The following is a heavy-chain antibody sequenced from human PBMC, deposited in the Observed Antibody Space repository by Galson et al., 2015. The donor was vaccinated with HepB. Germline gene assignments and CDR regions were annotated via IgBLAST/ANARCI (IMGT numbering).Heavy chain of an antibody. CDR1: GFTFSSYA. CDR3: AKAHYYDILTGYST. V-gene: IGHV3-23*01. D-gene: IGHD3-9*01. J-gene: IGHJ5*02. Sequence: SLRLSCAASGFTFSSYAMSWVRQAPGKGLEWVSAISGSGGSTYYADSVKGRFTISRDNSKNTLYLQMNSLRAEDTAVYYCAKAHYYDILTGYSTWGQGTLVTVSS. CDR2: ISGSGGST.